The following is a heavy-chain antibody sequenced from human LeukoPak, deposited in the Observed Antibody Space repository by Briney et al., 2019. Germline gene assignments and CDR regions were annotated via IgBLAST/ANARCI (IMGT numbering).Heavy chain of an antibody. CDR1: GGSISSSNW. J-gene: IGHJ1*01. CDR2: IYHSGST. V-gene: IGHV4-4*02. Sequence: PSGTLSLTCAVSGGSISSSNWWSWVRQPPGKGLEWIGEIYHSGSTNCNPSLKSRVTISVDKSKNQFSLKLSSVTAADTAAYYCASFYYYDSSGYSNYYFQHWGQGTLVTVSS. D-gene: IGHD3-22*01. CDR3: ASFYYYDSSGYSNYYFQH.